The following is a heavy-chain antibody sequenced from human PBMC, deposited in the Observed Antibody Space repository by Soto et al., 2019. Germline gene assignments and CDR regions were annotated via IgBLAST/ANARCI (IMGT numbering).Heavy chain of an antibody. D-gene: IGHD4-17*01. CDR3: ARAPLVYGDYRFSWFDH. V-gene: IGHV3-30-3*01. J-gene: IGHJ5*02. Sequence: QVQLVESGGGVVQPGRSLRLYYAASGFTFSSYAMHWVRQAPGKGLEWVAVISYDGSNKYYADSVKGRFTISRDNSKNTLYLQMNSLRAEDTAVYYCARAPLVYGDYRFSWFDHWGQGTLVTVSS. CDR1: GFTFSSYA. CDR2: ISYDGSNK.